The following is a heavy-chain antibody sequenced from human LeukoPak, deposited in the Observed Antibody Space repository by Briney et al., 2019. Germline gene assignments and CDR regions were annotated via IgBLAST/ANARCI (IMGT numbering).Heavy chain of an antibody. J-gene: IGHJ4*02. CDR1: EFTFSSYS. Sequence: GGSLRRSCAASEFTFSSYSINWVGQAPGKGLEGVSSISSIRSYIYYADSVKGRFTISRDNAKNSLYLQMNSLRAEDTAVYYCVRLRGGYNYALGPFDFWGQGTLVTVSS. V-gene: IGHV3-21*01. CDR3: VRLRGGYNYALGPFDF. CDR2: ISSIRSYI. D-gene: IGHD5-18*01.